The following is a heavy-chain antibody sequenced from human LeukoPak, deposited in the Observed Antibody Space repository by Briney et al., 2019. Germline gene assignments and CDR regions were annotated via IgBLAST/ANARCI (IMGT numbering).Heavy chain of an antibody. CDR2: IKSDGSSI. CDR1: GFTLSNYW. D-gene: IGHD3-22*01. CDR3: AKEVWLLAVYFDY. J-gene: IGHJ4*02. Sequence: GGSLRLSCAASGFTLSNYWMHWVRQAPGKGLVWVSRIKSDGSSINYAFSVKGRFTISGDNAKNTLYLQMHSLRAEDTAVYYCAKEVWLLAVYFDYWGQGTLVTVSS. V-gene: IGHV3-74*01.